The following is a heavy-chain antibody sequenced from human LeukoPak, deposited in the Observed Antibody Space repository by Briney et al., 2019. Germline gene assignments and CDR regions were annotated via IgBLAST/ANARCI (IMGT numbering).Heavy chain of an antibody. V-gene: IGHV3-11*04. CDR1: GILFSDYY. J-gene: IGHJ3*02. Sequence: PGGSLRLSCAASGILFSDYYMSWIRQAPGKGLEWVSYISNSDSSIYYADSVKGRFTISRDNANKSLFLQMNSLRAEDTAVYYCAKAIQYQLMWASRKVNAFDIWGQGTMVTVSS. D-gene: IGHD2-2*01. CDR2: ISNSDSSI. CDR3: AKAIQYQLMWASRKVNAFDI.